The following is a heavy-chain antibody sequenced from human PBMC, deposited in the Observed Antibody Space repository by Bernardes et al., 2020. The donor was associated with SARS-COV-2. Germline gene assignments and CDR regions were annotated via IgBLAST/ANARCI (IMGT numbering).Heavy chain of an antibody. CDR3: TTVLHYSDGSGFY. J-gene: IGHJ4*02. V-gene: IGHV3-15*01. Sequence: GGSLRLSCAASGFKFSNVWMSWVRQAPGKGPEWVGRIKSQTDGGTTDYAAPVKGRFTISRDDSEDTLFLQMTSLKTEDTAVYYCTTVLHYSDGSGFYWGQGTLVSVSS. CDR2: IKSQTDGGTT. CDR1: GFKFSNVW. D-gene: IGHD3-22*01.